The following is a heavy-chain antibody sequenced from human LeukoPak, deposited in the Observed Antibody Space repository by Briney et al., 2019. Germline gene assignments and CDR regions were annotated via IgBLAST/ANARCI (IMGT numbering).Heavy chain of an antibody. V-gene: IGHV4-34*01. CDR1: GGSFSGYY. J-gene: IGHJ4*02. Sequence: SETLSLTCAVYGGSFSGYYWSWIRQPPGKGPEWIGEINHSGSTNYNPSLKSRVTISVATSKNQFSLKLSSVTAADTAVYYCARVFSLRYFDWLLWEPQLIFDYWGQGTLVTVSS. CDR2: INHSGST. CDR3: ARVFSLRYFDWLLWEPQLIFDY. D-gene: IGHD3-9*01.